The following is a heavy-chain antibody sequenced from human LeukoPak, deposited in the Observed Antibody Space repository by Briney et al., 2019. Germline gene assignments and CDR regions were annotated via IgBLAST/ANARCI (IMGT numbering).Heavy chain of an antibody. J-gene: IGHJ4*02. V-gene: IGHV3-74*01. CDR3: ARGKYSYGSHFDY. D-gene: IGHD5-18*01. Sequence: PGGSLRLSCLASGFSFTNVWMSWVRQAPGKGLEWVGRINSDGSTTAYADSVKGRFTISRDNAKNTLHLQMNSLRAEDTAVYYCARGKYSYGSHFDYWGQGTLVAVSS. CDR2: INSDGSTT. CDR1: GFSFTNVW.